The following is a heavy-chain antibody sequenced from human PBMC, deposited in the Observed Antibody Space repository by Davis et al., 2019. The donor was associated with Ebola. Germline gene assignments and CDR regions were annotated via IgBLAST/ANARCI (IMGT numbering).Heavy chain of an antibody. J-gene: IGHJ1*01. CDR3: ARDGGDFPGGGYFQQ. D-gene: IGHD2-21*02. CDR1: GFTFSTYT. CDR2: ISSRGSYI. Sequence: PGGSLRLSCAASGFTFSTYTMAWVRQAPGKGLEWVSSISSRGSYIYYVDSVRGRFTISRDNAKNSLYLQMNSLRAEDTAVYYCARDGGDFPGGGYFQQWGQGTLVTVSS. V-gene: IGHV3-21*01.